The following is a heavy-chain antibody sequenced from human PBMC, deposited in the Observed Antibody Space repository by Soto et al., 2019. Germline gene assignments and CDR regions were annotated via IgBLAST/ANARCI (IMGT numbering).Heavy chain of an antibody. CDR2: IYYSGST. V-gene: IGHV4-31*03. J-gene: IGHJ4*02. CDR3: AREEGTVTTHYFDY. D-gene: IGHD4-17*01. Sequence: QVQLQESGPGLVKPSQTLSLTCTVSGGSISSGGYYWSWIRQHPGKGLEWIGYIYYSGSTYYNPSLRSRVTXXVXTXXHQFSLKLSSVTAADTAVYYCAREEGTVTTHYFDYWGQGTLVTVSS. CDR1: GGSISSGGYY.